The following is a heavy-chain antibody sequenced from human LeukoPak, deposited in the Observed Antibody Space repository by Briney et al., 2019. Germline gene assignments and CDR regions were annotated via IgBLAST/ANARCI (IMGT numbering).Heavy chain of an antibody. CDR3: AKDITVGSSSYYGMDV. J-gene: IGHJ6*02. Sequence: AGRSLRLSCAASGFTFDDYAMHWVQQAPGKGLEWVSGISWNSGSIGYADSVKGRFTISRDNAKNSLYLQMNSLRAEDTALYYCAKDITVGSSSYYGMDVWGQGTTVTVSS. CDR1: GFTFDDYA. CDR2: ISWNSGSI. D-gene: IGHD6-13*01. V-gene: IGHV3-9*01.